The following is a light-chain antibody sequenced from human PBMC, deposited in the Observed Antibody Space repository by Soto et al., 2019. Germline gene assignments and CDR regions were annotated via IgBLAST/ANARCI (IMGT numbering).Light chain of an antibody. Sequence: DIQMTQSPSSLSASIGDRVTITCRASQSISNYLNWYQQKPGKAPKFLIYDASNLQSGVPSRFSGSGSGTGFTLIISSLQPEDFAIYYCQQCYSTPFTFGGGTRVEIK. CDR1: QSISNY. CDR3: QQCYSTPFT. J-gene: IGKJ4*01. CDR2: DAS. V-gene: IGKV1-39*01.